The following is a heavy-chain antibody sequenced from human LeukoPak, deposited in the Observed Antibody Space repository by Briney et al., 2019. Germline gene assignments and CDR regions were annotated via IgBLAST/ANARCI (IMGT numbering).Heavy chain of an antibody. V-gene: IGHV3-7*01. Sequence: GGSLRLSCAASGFTFSSYWMSWVRQAPGKGLEWVANIKKDGSEKYYVDSVKGRFTISRDNAKNSLYLQMNSLRAEDTAVYYCARGVYSGYDPYYYYYYMDVWGKGTTVTISS. CDR1: GFTFSSYW. CDR3: ARGVYSGYDPYYYYYYMDV. D-gene: IGHD5-12*01. J-gene: IGHJ6*03. CDR2: IKKDGSEK.